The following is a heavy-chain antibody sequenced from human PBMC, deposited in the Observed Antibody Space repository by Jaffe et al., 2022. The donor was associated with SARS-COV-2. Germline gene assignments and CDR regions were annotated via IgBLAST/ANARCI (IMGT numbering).Heavy chain of an antibody. CDR3: ARDPGEVATIGFDY. J-gene: IGHJ4*02. Sequence: QVQLQQSGPGLVKPSQTLSLTCAISGDSVSSNTAAWNWIRQSPSRGLEWLGRTYYRSKWYNDYAVSVKSRITINSDTSKNQFSLQLNSVNPEDTAIYYCARDPGEVATIGFDYWGQGTLVTVSA. V-gene: IGHV6-1*01. CDR1: GDSVSSNTAA. CDR2: TYYRSKWYN. D-gene: IGHD5-12*01.